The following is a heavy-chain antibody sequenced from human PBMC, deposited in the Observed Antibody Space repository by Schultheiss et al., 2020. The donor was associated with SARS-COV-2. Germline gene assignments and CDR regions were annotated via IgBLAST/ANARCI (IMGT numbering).Heavy chain of an antibody. CDR3: ARGGSSGRNAFDI. CDR1: GFTFFTIA. CDR2: ISYDGSNK. V-gene: IGHV3-30-3*01. J-gene: IGHJ3*02. Sequence: GGSLRLSCAASGFTFFTIAIFWVRQAPGKGLEWVAVISYDGSNKYYADSVKGRFTISRDNSKNTLYLQMNSLRAEDTAVYYCARGGSSGRNAFDIWGQGTTVTVSS. D-gene: IGHD6-19*01.